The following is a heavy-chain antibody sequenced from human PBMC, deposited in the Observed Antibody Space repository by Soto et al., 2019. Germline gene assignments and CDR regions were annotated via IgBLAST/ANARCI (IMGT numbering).Heavy chain of an antibody. CDR1: GGSISSGEYY. D-gene: IGHD2-21*01. CDR3: ATLPPRIVVALLPIPT. V-gene: IGHV4-30-4*01. CDR2: ISYSGST. J-gene: IGHJ5*02. Sequence: SETLSLTCTVSGGSISSGEYYWTWIRQPPGKGLEWIGYISYSGSTHYSPSLKSRVSITVDTSKNQFSLRLRSVTAADTAVYYCATLPPRIVVALLPIPTWGQGILVTVSS.